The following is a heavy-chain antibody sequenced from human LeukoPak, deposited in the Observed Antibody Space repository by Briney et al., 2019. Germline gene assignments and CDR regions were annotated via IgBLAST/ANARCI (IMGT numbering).Heavy chain of an antibody. D-gene: IGHD3-22*01. CDR1: GFTFSSYA. Sequence: GRSLRLSCAASGFTFSSYAMHWVRQAPGKGLEWVAVISYDGSNKYYADSVKGRFTISRDNSKNTLYLQMNSLRAEDTAVYYCAKGHIMYYYDSSGYSTYWGQGTLVTVSS. CDR2: ISYDGSNK. V-gene: IGHV3-30-3*01. J-gene: IGHJ4*02. CDR3: AKGHIMYYYDSSGYSTY.